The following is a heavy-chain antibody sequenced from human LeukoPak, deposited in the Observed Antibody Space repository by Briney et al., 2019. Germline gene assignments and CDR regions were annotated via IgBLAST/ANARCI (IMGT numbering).Heavy chain of an antibody. CDR3: ARARVRPAAYYYYYYGMDV. J-gene: IGHJ6*02. V-gene: IGHV4-34*01. CDR1: GGSFSGYY. Sequence: SETLSLTCAVYGGSFSGYYWSWIRQPPGKGLEWIGEISHSGSTNYNPSLKSRVTISVDTSKNQFSLKLSSVTAADTAVYYCARARVRPAAYYYYYYGMDVWGQGTTVTVSS. D-gene: IGHD3-10*01. CDR2: ISHSGST.